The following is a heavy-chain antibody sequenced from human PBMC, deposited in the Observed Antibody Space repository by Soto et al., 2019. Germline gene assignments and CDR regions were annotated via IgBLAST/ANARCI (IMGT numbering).Heavy chain of an antibody. Sequence: LRLSCAASGFNFRSYAMSWVRQAPGKGLEWLSAISGSGSTTYFADSVKGRFNSSRDNSKNTLYLQMTDLRAEDTGVYFCAKGLAAMAVAGTGPFDLWGQGNLVTVSS. CDR2: ISGSGSTT. V-gene: IGHV3-23*01. D-gene: IGHD6-19*01. CDR3: AKGLAAMAVAGTGPFDL. CDR1: GFNFRSYA. J-gene: IGHJ5*02.